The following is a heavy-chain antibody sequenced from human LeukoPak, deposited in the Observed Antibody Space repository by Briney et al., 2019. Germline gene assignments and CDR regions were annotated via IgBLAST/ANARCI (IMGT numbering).Heavy chain of an antibody. Sequence: GGSLRLSCAASGFTFSSYAMSWVRQAPGKGLEWVSGISGSGGSTYYADSVKGRFTVSRDNSKSTLYLQVNSLTADDTAVYYCARGVPYDSWSGPHYSDYWGQGTLVTVSS. J-gene: IGHJ4*02. CDR1: GFTFSSYA. D-gene: IGHD3-3*01. CDR3: ARGVPYDSWSGPHYSDY. CDR2: ISGSGGST. V-gene: IGHV3-23*01.